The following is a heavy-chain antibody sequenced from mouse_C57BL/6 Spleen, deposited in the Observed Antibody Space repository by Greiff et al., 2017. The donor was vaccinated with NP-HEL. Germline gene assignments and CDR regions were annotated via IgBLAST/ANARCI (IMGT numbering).Heavy chain of an antibody. CDR3: ARPYYYAMDY. J-gene: IGHJ4*01. V-gene: IGHV5-17*01. CDR1: GFTFSDYG. Sequence: EVQLVESGGGLVKPGGSLKLSCAASGFTFSDYGMHWVRQAPEKGLEWVAYISRGSSTIYYADKVQDRFTIPRDNAKNTLCLQMTSLRSEDTAMEYCARPYYYAMDYWGQGTSVTVSS. CDR2: ISRGSSTI.